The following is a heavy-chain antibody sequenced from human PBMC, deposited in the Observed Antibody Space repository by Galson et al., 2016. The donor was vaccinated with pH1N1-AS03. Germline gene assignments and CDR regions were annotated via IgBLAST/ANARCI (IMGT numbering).Heavy chain of an antibody. V-gene: IGHV3-33*01. D-gene: IGHD2-2*01. J-gene: IGHJ6*02. CDR3: ARNKAGYCTSTTGYGLDV. Sequence: SLRLSCAASEFTFSDYNMHWVRQAPGKGLEWVAVIWYDGSNTYYADSVKGRFTISRDNSKNTLYLQMNSLRAEDTAVYYCARNKAGYCTSTTGYGLDVWGQGTTVTVSS. CDR2: IWYDGSNT. CDR1: EFTFSDYN.